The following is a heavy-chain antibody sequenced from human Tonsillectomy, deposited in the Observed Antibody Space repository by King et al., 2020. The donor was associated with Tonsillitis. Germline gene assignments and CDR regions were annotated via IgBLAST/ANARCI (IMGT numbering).Heavy chain of an antibody. J-gene: IGHJ4*02. CDR3: VRKGGFRLDY. Sequence: VQLVESGGGLVQPGGSLRLSCAASGFDFSDYYMGWVRQAPGKGLEWISYISNGGGTYLYYGDSMEGRFTISRDDAKNSLYLQMNSLRVEDTAVYYCVRKGGFRLDYWGQGSLVTVSS. CDR2: ISNGGGTYL. CDR1: GFDFSDYY. D-gene: IGHD3-16*01. V-gene: IGHV3-11*01.